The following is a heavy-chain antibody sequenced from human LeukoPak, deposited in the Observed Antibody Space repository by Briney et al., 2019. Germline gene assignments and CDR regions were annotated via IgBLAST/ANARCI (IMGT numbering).Heavy chain of an antibody. CDR3: ARHYCSSTSCYVDGWFDP. CDR1: GGTFSSYA. J-gene: IGHJ5*02. Sequence: SVKVSCKASGGTFSSYAISWARQAPGQGLEWMGGIIPIFGTANYAQKFQGRVTITADESTSTAYMELSSLRSEDTAVYYCARHYCSSTSCYVDGWFDPWGQGTLVTVSS. D-gene: IGHD2-2*01. V-gene: IGHV1-69*01. CDR2: IIPIFGTA.